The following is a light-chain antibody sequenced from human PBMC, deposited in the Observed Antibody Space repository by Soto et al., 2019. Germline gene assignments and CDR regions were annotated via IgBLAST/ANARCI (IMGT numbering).Light chain of an antibody. CDR1: SSDIGTSNL. CDR3: SSYATSNTYG. V-gene: IGLV2-23*02. Sequence: QSALTQPASVSGSPGQSITISCTGSSSDIGTSNLVSWYQQVPGKAPKLMIFEVSERPSGISSRFSGSKSGNTASLTITGLQAEDEADYFCSSYATSNTYGFGSGTKLTVL. J-gene: IGLJ1*01. CDR2: EVS.